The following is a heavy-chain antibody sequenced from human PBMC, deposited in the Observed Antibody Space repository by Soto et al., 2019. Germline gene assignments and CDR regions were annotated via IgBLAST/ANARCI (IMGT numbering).Heavy chain of an antibody. CDR2: ISYDGSNK. CDR3: ARDYYDSTPYLFDY. J-gene: IGHJ4*02. V-gene: IGHV3-30-3*01. D-gene: IGHD3-22*01. CDR1: GFTFSSHA. Sequence: PGGSLRLSCAASGFTFSSHAMHWVRQAPGKGLEWVAIISYDGSNKYYADSGKGRFTISRDNSKNTIYLQMNSLRAEDTAVYYCARDYYDSTPYLFDYWGQGIGVTLSS.